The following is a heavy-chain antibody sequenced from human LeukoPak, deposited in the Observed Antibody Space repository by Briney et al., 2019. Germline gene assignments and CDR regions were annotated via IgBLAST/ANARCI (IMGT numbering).Heavy chain of an antibody. CDR1: GGSISSNSNY. V-gene: IGHV4-39*01. CDR3: ARQALWFFDH. CDR2: ISYGGST. Sequence: PSETLSLTCTVSGGSISSNSNYRAWIRQPPGRGLEWIGSISYGGSTYYSPSLESRVTISVDTSKNQFSLRLSSVTAADTAVYYCARQALWFFDHWSQGTLVTVSS. J-gene: IGHJ4*02. D-gene: IGHD2-21*01.